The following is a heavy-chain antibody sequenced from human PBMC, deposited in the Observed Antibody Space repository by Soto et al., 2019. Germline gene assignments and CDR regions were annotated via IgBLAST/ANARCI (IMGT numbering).Heavy chain of an antibody. CDR2: ISPYNGNT. D-gene: IGHD1-1*01. J-gene: IGHJ6*02. Sequence: ASVKVSCKVFGYTFSTYGLSWVRQAPGQGLEWMGWISPYNGNTYYAPGLQGRVTMTTDTSTNTAYMSLRSLRSDDAAIYYCVRGGILEANRPYYYYGLDVWGQGTPVTVSS. CDR3: VRGGILEANRPYYYYGLDV. V-gene: IGHV1-18*01. CDR1: GYTFSTYG.